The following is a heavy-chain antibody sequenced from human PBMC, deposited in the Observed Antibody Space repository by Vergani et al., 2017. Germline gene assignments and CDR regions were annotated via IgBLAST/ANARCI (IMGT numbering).Heavy chain of an antibody. J-gene: IGHJ4*02. V-gene: IGHV3-9*01. Sequence: EVQLVESGGGLVQPGRSLRLSCAASGFTFDDYAMHWVRQAPGKGLEWVSGISWNSGSIGYADSVKGRFTISRDNAKNSLYLQMNSLRAEDTAVYYCARYGYSSGWYYDYWGQGTLVTVSS. CDR1: GFTFDDYA. CDR3: ARYGYSSGWYYDY. D-gene: IGHD6-19*01. CDR2: ISWNSGSI.